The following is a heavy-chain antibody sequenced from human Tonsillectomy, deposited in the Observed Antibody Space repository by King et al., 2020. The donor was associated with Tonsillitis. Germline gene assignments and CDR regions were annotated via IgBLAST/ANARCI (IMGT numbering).Heavy chain of an antibody. V-gene: IGHV3-15*01. J-gene: IGHJ4*02. CDR1: GFTFNNAW. Sequence: MQLVQSGGGLVKXGGSLRXSCAASGFTFNNAWMSWVRQAPGKGLEWVGRIKSKTDGGTTDYATPVKGRFTISRDDSKNTLSLQMNSLKTEDTAVYYCTRGYSGYDYGLDYWGQGTLVTVSS. D-gene: IGHD5-12*01. CDR3: TRGYSGYDYGLDY. CDR2: IKSKTDGGTT.